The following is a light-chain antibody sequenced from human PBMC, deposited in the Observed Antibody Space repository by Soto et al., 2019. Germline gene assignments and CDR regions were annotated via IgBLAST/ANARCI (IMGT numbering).Light chain of an antibody. V-gene: IGKV3-15*01. Sequence: EIVMTQSPATPSVSPGERAPPSCRASQSVSSNLAWYQQKPGQAPRLLIYGASTRATGIPGRFSGSGSGTEFTLTISSLQSEDFAVYYCQQYNNWTFGQGTKVDIK. CDR2: GAS. J-gene: IGKJ1*01. CDR1: QSVSSN. CDR3: QQYNNWT.